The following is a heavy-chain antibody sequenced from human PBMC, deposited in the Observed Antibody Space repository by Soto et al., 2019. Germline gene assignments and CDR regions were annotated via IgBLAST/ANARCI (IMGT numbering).Heavy chain of an antibody. CDR2: IYCSGST. Sequence: PSETLSLTCTFSGGSISAYYWSWIRQPPGKGLEWIGHIYCSGSTNYSPSLKSRVTISIDTSKRQFSLKLRSVTAADTAVYYCARVGSGSYYDFNWFDPWGQGKVVTVSS. CDR1: GGSISAYY. CDR3: ARVGSGSYYDFNWFDP. D-gene: IGHD1-26*01. J-gene: IGHJ5*02. V-gene: IGHV4-59*01.